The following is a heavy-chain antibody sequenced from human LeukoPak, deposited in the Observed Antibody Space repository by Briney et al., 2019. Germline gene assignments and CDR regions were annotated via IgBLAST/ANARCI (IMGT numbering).Heavy chain of an antibody. CDR3: ARSSGDSSGYYPYYYMDV. V-gene: IGHV4-59*12. CDR1: GGSISSYY. J-gene: IGHJ6*03. Sequence: PSETLSLTCTVSGGSISSYYWSWIRQPPGKGLEWIGYIYYSGSTNYNPSLKSRVTISVDTSKNQFSLKLSSVTAADTAVYYCARSSGDSSGYYPYYYMDVWGKGTTVTVSS. D-gene: IGHD3-22*01. CDR2: IYYSGST.